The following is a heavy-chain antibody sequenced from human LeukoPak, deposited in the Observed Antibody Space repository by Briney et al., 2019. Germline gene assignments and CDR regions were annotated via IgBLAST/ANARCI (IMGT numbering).Heavy chain of an antibody. Sequence: GGSLRLSCAASGFIFTNYAMSWVRQAPGKGLEWVSTISQGGETPYYAASVKGRFTISRDNSKNTLYLQISSLSAEDTAVYYCAKLVIPSHSKYFDPWGQGTLVTVSS. D-gene: IGHD4-11*01. CDR2: ISQGGETP. J-gene: IGHJ5*02. CDR1: GFIFTNYA. V-gene: IGHV3-23*01. CDR3: AKLVIPSHSKYFDP.